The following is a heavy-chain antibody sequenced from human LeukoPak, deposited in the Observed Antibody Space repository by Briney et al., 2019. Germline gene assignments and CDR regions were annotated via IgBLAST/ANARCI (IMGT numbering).Heavy chain of an antibody. CDR2: IYSGGST. J-gene: IGHJ4*02. CDR3: ARGNGDYVGIFY. V-gene: IGHV3-66*01. D-gene: IGHD4-17*01. Sequence: GGSLRLSCAASGFTVSSNYMSWVRQAPGKGLEWASVIYSGGSTYYADSVKGRFTISRDNSKNTLYLQMNSLRAEDTAVYYCARGNGDYVGIFYWAQEPRVTVP. CDR1: GFTVSSNY.